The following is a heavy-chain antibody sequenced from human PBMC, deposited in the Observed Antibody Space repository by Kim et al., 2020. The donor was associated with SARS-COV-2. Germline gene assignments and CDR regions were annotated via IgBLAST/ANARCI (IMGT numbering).Heavy chain of an antibody. CDR3: ARGRYCSGGSCYFYYYYYG. CDR2: INHSGST. CDR1: GGSFSGYY. J-gene: IGHJ6*01. V-gene: IGHV4-34*01. D-gene: IGHD2-15*01. Sequence: SETLSLTCAVYGGSFSGYYWSWIRQPPGKGLEWIGEINHSGSTNYNPSLKSRVTISVDTSKNQFSLKLSSVTAADTAVYYCARGRYCSGGSCYFYYYYYG.